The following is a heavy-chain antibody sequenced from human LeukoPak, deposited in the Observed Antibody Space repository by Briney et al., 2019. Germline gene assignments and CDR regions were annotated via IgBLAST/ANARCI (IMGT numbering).Heavy chain of an antibody. J-gene: IGHJ4*02. Sequence: SQTLSLTCAVSGGSTSSGGYSWSWIRQPPGKGLEWIGYIYHSGSTYYNPSLKSRVTISVDRSKNQFSLKLSSVTAADTAVYYCARVGGGYGDYLYYFDYWGQGTLVTVSS. CDR3: ARVGGGYGDYLYYFDY. CDR1: GGSTSSGGYS. CDR2: IYHSGST. D-gene: IGHD4-17*01. V-gene: IGHV4-30-2*01.